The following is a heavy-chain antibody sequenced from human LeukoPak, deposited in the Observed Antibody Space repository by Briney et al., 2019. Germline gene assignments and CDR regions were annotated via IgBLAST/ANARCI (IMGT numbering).Heavy chain of an antibody. CDR3: ARVTGYMIEDYFDY. V-gene: IGHV4-59*01. Sequence: SETLSLTCTVSGGSISTYYWSWIRQPPGKGLEWIGYIYHSGSTKYNPSLKSRVTISVDTSKNQFSLRLSSVTAADTAVYYCARVTGYMIEDYFDYWGQGTLVTVSS. CDR1: GGSISTYY. J-gene: IGHJ4*02. D-gene: IGHD3-22*01. CDR2: IYHSGST.